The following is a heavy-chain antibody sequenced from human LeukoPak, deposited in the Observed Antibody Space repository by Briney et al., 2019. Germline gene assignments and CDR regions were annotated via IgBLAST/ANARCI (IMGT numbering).Heavy chain of an antibody. CDR1: GGSISSYY. D-gene: IGHD4-17*01. CDR2: IYYSGST. J-gene: IGHJ2*01. CDR3: ARDGDYGDYPNWYFDL. V-gene: IGHV4-59*12. Sequence: PSETLSLTCTVSGGSISSYYWSWIRQPPGKGLEWIGYIYYSGSTNYNPSLKSRVTISVDTSKNQFSLKLSSVTAADTAVYYCARDGDYGDYPNWYFDLWGRGTLVTVSS.